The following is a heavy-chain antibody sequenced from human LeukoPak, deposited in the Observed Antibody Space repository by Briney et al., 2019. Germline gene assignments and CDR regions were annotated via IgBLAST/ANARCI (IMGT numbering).Heavy chain of an antibody. CDR1: GYTFTSYD. D-gene: IGHD2-2*01. CDR3: VVVPVASWFDP. J-gene: IGHJ5*02. CDR2: MNPNSGNT. Sequence: ASVKVPCKASGYTFTSYDINWVRQATGQGLEWMGWMNPNSGNTGYAQKFQGRVTMTRNTSISTAYMELSSLRSEDTAVYYCVVVPVASWFDPWGQGTLVTVSS. V-gene: IGHV1-8*01.